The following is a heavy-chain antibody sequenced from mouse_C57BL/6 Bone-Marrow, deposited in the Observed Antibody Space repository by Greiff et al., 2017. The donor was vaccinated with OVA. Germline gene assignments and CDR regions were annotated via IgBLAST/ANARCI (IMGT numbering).Heavy chain of an antibody. Sequence: EVQLQQSGAELVRPGASVKLSCTASGFNIKDDYMHWVKQRPEQGLEWIGWIDPENGDTEYASKFQGKATITADPSSNTAYLQLSSLTSEDTAVYYCTTGGWFAYWGQGTRVTVTA. J-gene: IGHJ3*01. CDR3: TTGGWFAY. V-gene: IGHV14-4*01. CDR2: IDPENGDT. CDR1: GFNIKDDY.